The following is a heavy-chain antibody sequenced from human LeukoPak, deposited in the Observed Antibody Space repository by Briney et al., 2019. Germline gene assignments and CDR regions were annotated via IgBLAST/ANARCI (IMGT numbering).Heavy chain of an antibody. CDR3: ASQDPCSGGSCYPDY. V-gene: IGHV1-46*01. D-gene: IGHD2-15*01. J-gene: IGHJ4*02. CDR2: INPSGGST. Sequence: ASVKVSCKASGYTFTSYYMHWVRQAPGQGLEWMGIINPSGGSTSYAQKFQGRVTMTRDTSTSTVYMELSSLRSEDTAVYYCASQDPCSGGSCYPDYWGQGTLVTVSS. CDR1: GYTFTSYY.